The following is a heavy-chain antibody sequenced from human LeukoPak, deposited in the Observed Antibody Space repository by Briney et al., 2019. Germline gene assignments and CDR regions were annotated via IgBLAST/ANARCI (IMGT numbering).Heavy chain of an antibody. CDR1: GYTFTSYG. CDR2: ISAYNGNT. Sequence: ASVKVSCKASGYTFTSYGISWVRRAPGQGLEWMGWISAYNGNTNYAQKLQGRVTMTTDTSTSTAYMELRSLRSDDTAVYYCARDEVYDSRVGAFDIWGQGTMVTVSS. J-gene: IGHJ3*02. V-gene: IGHV1-18*01. CDR3: ARDEVYDSRVGAFDI. D-gene: IGHD3-22*01.